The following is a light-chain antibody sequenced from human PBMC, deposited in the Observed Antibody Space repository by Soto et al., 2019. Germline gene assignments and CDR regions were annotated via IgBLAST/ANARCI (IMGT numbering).Light chain of an antibody. CDR2: END. V-gene: IGLV1-47*01. CDR3: STWDDSLSSVL. J-gene: IGLJ2*01. CDR1: SSTIGSNN. Sequence: QSVLTQPPSASGTPGQRVTVSCSGSSSTIGSNNVAWYKKLAGAAPKLLIYENDQRPSGVPDRFSGSKSGTSASLAISGFRPEDDATYYCSTWDDSLSSVLFGGVTKLTVL.